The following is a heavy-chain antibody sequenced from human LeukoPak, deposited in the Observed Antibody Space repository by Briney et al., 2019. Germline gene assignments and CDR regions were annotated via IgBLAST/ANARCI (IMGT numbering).Heavy chain of an antibody. CDR3: ARYNYDFWSGYSKWFDP. CDR2: ISSSSSTI. V-gene: IGHV3-48*01. D-gene: IGHD3-3*01. CDR1: GFTFSSYS. Sequence: GGSLRLSCAASGFTFSSYSMLWVRQAPGKGLEWVSYISSSSSTIYYADSVKGRFTISRDNAKNSLYLQMNTLRAEDTAVYYCARYNYDFWSGYSKWFDPWGQGTLVTVSS. J-gene: IGHJ5*02.